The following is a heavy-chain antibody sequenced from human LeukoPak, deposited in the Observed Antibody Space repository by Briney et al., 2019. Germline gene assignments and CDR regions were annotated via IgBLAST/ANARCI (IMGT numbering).Heavy chain of an antibody. CDR2: IYWNDDK. D-gene: IGHD3-22*01. CDR1: GFSLSTSGVG. Sequence: SGPTLVKPTQTLTLTCTFSGFSLSTSGVGVGWIRQPPGKALEWLALIYWNDDKRYSPSLKSRLTITKDTSKNQVVLTMTNMDPVDTATYYCARTADYCDSSGRDYWGQGTLVTVSS. V-gene: IGHV2-5*01. CDR3: ARTADYCDSSGRDY. J-gene: IGHJ4*02.